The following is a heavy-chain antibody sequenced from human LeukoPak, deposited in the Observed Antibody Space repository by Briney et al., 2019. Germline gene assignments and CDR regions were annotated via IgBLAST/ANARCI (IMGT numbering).Heavy chain of an antibody. V-gene: IGHV3-23*01. CDR3: AKDQSEGRRAVAVSWRWFDP. D-gene: IGHD6-19*01. CDR1: GFTFSSYA. Sequence: PGGSLRLSCAASGFTFSSYAMSWVRQAPGKGLEWVSAISGSGGSTYYADSVKGRFTISRDNSKNTLYLQMNSLRAEDTAVYYCAKDQSEGRRAVAVSWRWFDPWGQGTLVTVSS. CDR2: ISGSGGST. J-gene: IGHJ5*02.